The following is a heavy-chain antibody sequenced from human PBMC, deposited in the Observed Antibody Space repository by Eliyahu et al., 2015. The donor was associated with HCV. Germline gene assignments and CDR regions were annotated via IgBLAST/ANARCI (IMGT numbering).Heavy chain of an antibody. CDR1: GFSVYDSY. CDR3: ARNYYDVRYGYYFDF. D-gene: IGHD3-22*01. Sequence: VQVVESGGDLVQPGGSLRLTCEVSGFSVYDSYRAGVRQAPGKGLEWLSILYGTPHGTGLTFYADSVHGRFTISRDISKNTLYLQMNSLRVEDTAVYYCARNYYDVRYGYYFDFWGRGTLVTVAS. CDR2: LYGTPHGTGLT. J-gene: IGHJ2*01. V-gene: IGHV3-66*01.